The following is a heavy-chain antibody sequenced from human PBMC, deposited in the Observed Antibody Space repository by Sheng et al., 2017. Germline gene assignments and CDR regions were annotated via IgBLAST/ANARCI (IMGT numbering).Heavy chain of an antibody. CDR3: ARSCGYFDWLLSCFYYMDV. D-gene: IGHD3-9*01. Sequence: QVQLVQSGAEVKKPGASVKVSCKASGYTFTTYGITWVRQAPGQGLEWMGWISTYNGNTNYTQKLQGRVTMTTDTSTSTAYLELRSLRSDDTGVYYCARSCGYFDWLLSCFYYMDVWGKGTTVTVSS. V-gene: IGHV1-18*01. CDR1: GYTFTTYG. J-gene: IGHJ6*03. CDR2: ISTYNGNT.